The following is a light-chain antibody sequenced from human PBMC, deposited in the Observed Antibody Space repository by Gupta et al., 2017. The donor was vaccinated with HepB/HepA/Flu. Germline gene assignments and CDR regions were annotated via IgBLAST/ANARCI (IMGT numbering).Light chain of an antibody. J-gene: IGKJ3*01. CDR2: GAS. CDR3: QQYKNWPPLFT. Sequence: EIVMTQSPSTLSVSPGERATISCRASQSVSSNLAWYQHKPGQAPRLLIYGASTRVTGIPARFSGSGSGTEFTLTISSLQSEDFAIYYCQQYKNWPPLFTFGPGTTVDSK. V-gene: IGKV3-15*01. CDR1: QSVSSN.